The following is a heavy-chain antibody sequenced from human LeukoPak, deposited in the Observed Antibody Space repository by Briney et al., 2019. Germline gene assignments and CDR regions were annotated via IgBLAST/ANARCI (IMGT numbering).Heavy chain of an antibody. CDR2: IYPGGSA. Sequence: GGSLRLSCAAAEFTVSSTYITWLRQAPGKGLEWVSVIYPGGSALYADSVQGRFTISRDISQNMVYLQINNLRAEDTAVYYCARDRRSGLGHAFDIWGQGTMVTVSS. V-gene: IGHV3-53*01. J-gene: IGHJ3*02. CDR3: ARDRRSGLGHAFDI. CDR1: EFTVSSTY. D-gene: IGHD3-3*01.